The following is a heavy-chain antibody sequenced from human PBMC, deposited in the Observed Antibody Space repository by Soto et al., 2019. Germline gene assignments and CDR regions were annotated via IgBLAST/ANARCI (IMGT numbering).Heavy chain of an antibody. Sequence: EVQLLESGGGLVQPGGSLRLSCAASGFTFSSYAMSWVRQAPGKGLEWVSAISGSGGSTYYADSVKGRFTISRDNSKNTLYLQMNSLRAEDTAVYYCAMNGRSMLRGVIIIGDYWGQGTLVTVSS. V-gene: IGHV3-23*01. D-gene: IGHD3-10*01. CDR3: AMNGRSMLRGVIIIGDY. CDR1: GFTFSSYA. J-gene: IGHJ4*02. CDR2: ISGSGGST.